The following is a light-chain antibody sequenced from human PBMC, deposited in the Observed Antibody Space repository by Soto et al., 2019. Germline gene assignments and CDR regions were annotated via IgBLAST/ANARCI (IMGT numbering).Light chain of an antibody. CDR1: SSNIGAGYD. CDR2: DNT. CDR3: QSYDSSLSVLSV. J-gene: IGLJ1*01. Sequence: QSVLTQPPSVSGAPGQRVTISCTGSSSNIGAGYDVHWYQQLPGTAPKLLIYDNTNRPSGVPDRFSGSKSGTSASLAITGLQAEDEADYYCQSYDSSLSVLSVSGPGTKLTVL. V-gene: IGLV1-40*01.